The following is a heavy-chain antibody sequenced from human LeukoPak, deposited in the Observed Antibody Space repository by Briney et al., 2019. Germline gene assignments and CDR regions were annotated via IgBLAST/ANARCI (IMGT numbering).Heavy chain of an antibody. D-gene: IGHD6-13*01. V-gene: IGHV4-4*07. CDR3: ARSRYSSSWGKLYFDY. J-gene: IGHJ4*02. Sequence: PSETLSLTCTVSGGSISSYYWSWIRQPAGKGLEWIGRIYTSGSTNYNPSLKSRVTMSVDTSKNQFSLKLSSVTAADTAVYYCARSRYSSSWGKLYFDYWGQGTLVTVSS. CDR2: IYTSGST. CDR1: GGSISSYY.